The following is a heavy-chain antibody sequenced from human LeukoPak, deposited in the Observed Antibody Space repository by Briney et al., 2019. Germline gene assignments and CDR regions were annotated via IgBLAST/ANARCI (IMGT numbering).Heavy chain of an antibody. CDR1: GGSISSYY. Sequence: SETLSLTCTVSGGSISSYYWSWIRQPAGKGLEWIGRIYTSGSITYNPSLKSRVSMSVDTSKNQFSLKLSSVTAADTAVYYCARGVLTYYYDSSGYWGAFDIWGQGTMVTVSS. CDR3: ARGVLTYYYDSSGYWGAFDI. D-gene: IGHD3-22*01. J-gene: IGHJ3*02. CDR2: IYTSGSI. V-gene: IGHV4-4*07.